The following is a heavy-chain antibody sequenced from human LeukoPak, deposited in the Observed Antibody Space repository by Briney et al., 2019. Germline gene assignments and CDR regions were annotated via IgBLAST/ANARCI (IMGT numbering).Heavy chain of an antibody. D-gene: IGHD2-2*01. CDR3: ARVPLRISAAAKPYYYYYGMDV. CDR1: GFTFRNYN. Sequence: GGSLRLSCAASGFTFRNYNMNWVRQAPGKGLEWVSSISSSSSYIYYADSVKGRFTISRDNAKNSLYLQMNSLRAEDTAVYYCARVPLRISAAAKPYYYYYGMDVWGQGTTVTVSS. CDR2: ISSSSSYI. V-gene: IGHV3-21*01. J-gene: IGHJ6*02.